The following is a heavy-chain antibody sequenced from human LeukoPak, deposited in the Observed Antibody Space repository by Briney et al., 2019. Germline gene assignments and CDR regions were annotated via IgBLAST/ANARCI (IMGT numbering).Heavy chain of an antibody. CDR2: IYYSGST. Sequence: SETLSLTCTVSGGSISSYYWSWIRKPPGKGLEWIGYIYYSGSTNYNPSLKSRVTISVDTSKNQFSLKLSSVTAADTAVYYCARGPDHGYCRSTGCYLSYYYMDVGGKGTTVTVSS. V-gene: IGHV4-59*01. CDR3: ARGPDHGYCRSTGCYLSYYYMDV. CDR1: GGSISSYY. J-gene: IGHJ6*03. D-gene: IGHD2-2*03.